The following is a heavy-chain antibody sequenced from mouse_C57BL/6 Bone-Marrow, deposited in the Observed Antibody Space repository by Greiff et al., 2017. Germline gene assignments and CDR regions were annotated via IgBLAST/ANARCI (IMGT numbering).Heavy chain of an antibody. Sequence: EVMLVEPGGGLVKPGGSLKLSCAASGFTFSSYSMSWVSQTPEQRLEWVATICDGGSYTYYPDNVKGRFTISRDNAKNNLYMQLSHLKSEDTAMYYCARGGSCYYFDYWGQGTTLTVSS. J-gene: IGHJ2*01. CDR1: GFTFSSYS. V-gene: IGHV5-4*03. CDR3: ARGGSCYYFDY. CDR2: ICDGGSYT. D-gene: IGHD4-1*02.